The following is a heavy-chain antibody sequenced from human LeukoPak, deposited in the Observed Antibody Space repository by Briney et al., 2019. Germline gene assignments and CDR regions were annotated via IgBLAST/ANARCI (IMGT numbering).Heavy chain of an antibody. CDR1: RHSFTSYW. Sequence: GESLQISSQGSRHSFTSYWIGWVRPMPGKGLEWMGIIYPGDSDTRYSPSFQGQVTFSADKSISTAYLQCSSLKASDTAMYYCARRLGSGSYYGIDAFDIWGQGTMVTVSS. CDR3: ARRLGSGSYYGIDAFDI. D-gene: IGHD3-10*01. CDR2: IYPGDSDT. J-gene: IGHJ3*02. V-gene: IGHV5-51*01.